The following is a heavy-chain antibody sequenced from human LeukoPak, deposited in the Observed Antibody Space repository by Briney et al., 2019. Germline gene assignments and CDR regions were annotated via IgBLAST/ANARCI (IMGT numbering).Heavy chain of an antibody. Sequence: SETLSLTCTVSGGSISSYYWSWIRQPPGKGLEWIGYIYYSGSTNYNPSLRSRVTISVDTSKNQSSLKLSSVTAADTAVYYCARGDYYDSSGYPVYWGQGTLVTVSS. CDR2: IYYSGST. D-gene: IGHD3-22*01. J-gene: IGHJ4*02. CDR3: ARGDYYDSSGYPVY. V-gene: IGHV4-59*12. CDR1: GGSISSYY.